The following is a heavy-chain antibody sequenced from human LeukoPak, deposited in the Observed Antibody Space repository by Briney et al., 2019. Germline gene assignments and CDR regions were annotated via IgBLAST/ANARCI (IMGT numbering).Heavy chain of an antibody. V-gene: IGHV5-51*01. J-gene: IGHJ4*02. D-gene: IGHD2-15*01. CDR2: IYPGDSDT. CDR3: ARPDLCSGGSCYYHY. CDR1: GYSFTSYC. Sequence: GESLKISCKGSGYSFTSYCIGWVRQMPGKGLEWMGIIYPGDSDTRYSPSFQGQVTISADKSISTAYLQWSSLKASDTAMYYCARPDLCSGGSCYYHYWGQGTLVTVSS.